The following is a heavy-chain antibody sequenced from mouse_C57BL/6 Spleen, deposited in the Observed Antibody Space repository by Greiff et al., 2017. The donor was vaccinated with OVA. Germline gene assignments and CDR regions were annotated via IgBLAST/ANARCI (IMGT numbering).Heavy chain of an antibody. CDR2: IYPGDGDT. J-gene: IGHJ1*03. CDR3: ARRSSYGYFDV. D-gene: IGHD1-1*01. Sequence: QVQLKQSGAELVKPGASVKISCKASGYAFSSYWMNWVKQRPGKGLEWIGQIYPGDGDTNYNGKFKGKATLTADKSSSTAYMQLSSLTSEDSAVYFCARRSSYGYFDVWGTGTTVTVSS. V-gene: IGHV1-80*01. CDR1: GYAFSSYW.